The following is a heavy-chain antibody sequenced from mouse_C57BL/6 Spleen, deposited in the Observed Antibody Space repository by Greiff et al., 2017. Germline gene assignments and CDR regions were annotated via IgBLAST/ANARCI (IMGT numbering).Heavy chain of an antibody. V-gene: IGHV5-17*01. CDR1: GFTFSDYG. CDR2: ISSGSSTI. Sequence: DVMLVESGGGLVKPGGSLKLSCAASGFTFSDYGMHWVRQAPEKGLEWVAYISSGSSTIYYADTVKGRFTISRDNAKNTLFLQMTSLRSEDTAMYYCAREYGYDNYAMDYWGQGTSVTVSS. CDR3: AREYGYDNYAMDY. D-gene: IGHD2-2*01. J-gene: IGHJ4*01.